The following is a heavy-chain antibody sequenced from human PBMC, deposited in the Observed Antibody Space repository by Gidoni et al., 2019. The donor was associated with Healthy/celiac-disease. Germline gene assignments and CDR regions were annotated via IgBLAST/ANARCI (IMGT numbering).Heavy chain of an antibody. CDR2: ISSSRSTL. CDR3: ARDFGDYYGAWSLSPGGIDV. CDR1: GFTFSSYR. Sequence: GGSLRLSGTACGFTFSSYRMHWVRPAPGKGLEWVSYISSSRSTLYYADSVKGRFTICRDNAKNSLYLQMNSLRDEDTAVYYCARDFGDYYGAWSLSPGGIDVWGQGTTVTVSS. J-gene: IGHJ6*02. V-gene: IGHV3-48*02. D-gene: IGHD3-10*01.